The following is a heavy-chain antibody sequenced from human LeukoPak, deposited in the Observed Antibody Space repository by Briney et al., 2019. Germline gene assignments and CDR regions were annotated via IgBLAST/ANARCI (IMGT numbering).Heavy chain of an antibody. J-gene: IGHJ6*02. D-gene: IGHD2-2*01. CDR2: ISYDGSNK. CDR1: GFTFSSYA. CDR3: ARDHQNIVVVPAAISVGGSYRYYYYGMDV. V-gene: IGHV3-30*04. Sequence: GRSLRLSCAASGFTFSSYAMHWVCQAPGKGLEWVAVISYDGSNKYYADSVKGRFTISRDNSKNTLYLQMNSLRAEDTAVYYCARDHQNIVVVPAAISVGGSYRYYYYGMDVWGRGTTVTVSS.